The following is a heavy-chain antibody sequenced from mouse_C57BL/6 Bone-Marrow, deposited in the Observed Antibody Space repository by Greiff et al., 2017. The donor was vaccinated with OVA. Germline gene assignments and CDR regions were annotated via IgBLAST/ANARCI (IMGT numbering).Heavy chain of an antibody. Sequence: DVKLVESGGGLVKPGGSLKLSCAASGFTFSSYTMSWVRQPPEKRLEWVATISGGGGNTYYPDSVKGRFTISRDNAKNTLYLQMSSLRSEDTALYYCARRWFDYWGQGTTLTVSS. D-gene: IGHD1-1*02. CDR2: ISGGGGNT. V-gene: IGHV5-9*01. J-gene: IGHJ2*01. CDR1: GFTFSSYT. CDR3: ARRWFDY.